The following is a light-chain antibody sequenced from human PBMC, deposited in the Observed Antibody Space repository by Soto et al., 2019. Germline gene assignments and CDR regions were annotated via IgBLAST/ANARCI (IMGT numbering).Light chain of an antibody. CDR2: EVS. CDR1: SSDVGGYNY. J-gene: IGLJ3*02. V-gene: IGLV2-8*01. CDR3: SSYAGSNNLWV. Sequence: QSALTQPPSESGSPGQSVTISCTGTSSDVGGYNYVSWYQQHPGKAPKLMIYEVSKRPSGVPDRFSGSKSGNTASLTVSGLQAEDEADYYCSSYAGSNNLWVFGGGTKVTVL.